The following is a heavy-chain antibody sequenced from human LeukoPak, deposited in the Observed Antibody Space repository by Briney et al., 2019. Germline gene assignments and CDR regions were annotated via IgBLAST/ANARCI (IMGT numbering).Heavy chain of an antibody. Sequence: ASVKVSCTASGYTFINYAIHWVRQAPGQGLEWMGWINAGNGDRKYSQKLQDRVTINRDTSASTVYMELSSLRSEDTAVYYCARGIWSDHLVAYFLDSWGQGTLVTVSS. CDR2: INAGNGDR. D-gene: IGHD5-12*01. CDR1: GYTFINYA. V-gene: IGHV1-3*01. CDR3: ARGIWSDHLVAYFLDS. J-gene: IGHJ4*02.